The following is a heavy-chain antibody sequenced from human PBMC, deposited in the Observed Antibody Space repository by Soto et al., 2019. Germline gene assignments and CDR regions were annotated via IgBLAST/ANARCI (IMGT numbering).Heavy chain of an antibody. CDR1: GFTFTSYD. CDR3: TTEDNVIRPAVADF. CDR2: VSKSDNT. Sequence: EVQLVESGGGLVRPGGSLTLSCAVSGFTFTSYDINWVRQAPGKGLELVSAVSKSDNTYYSESVKGRFTISRHNARNSVYLNIENLIAEDTAVYDGTTEDNVIRPAVADFWGQGTLVTVSS. J-gene: IGHJ4*02. V-gene: IGHV3-21*01.